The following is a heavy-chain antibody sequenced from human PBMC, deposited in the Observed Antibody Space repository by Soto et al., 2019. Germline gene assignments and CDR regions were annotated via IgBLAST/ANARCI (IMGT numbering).Heavy chain of an antibody. Sequence: SQTLSLTCAISGDSVCSNSAAWNWIRQSPSRGLEWLGRTYYRSRWYNDYAVSVKSRITVNPDTSKNQFSLHLNSVTPEDTAVYYCAGTTSLQRYYMDVWDKGTTVTVSS. CDR1: GDSVCSNSAA. D-gene: IGHD1-7*01. J-gene: IGHJ6*03. V-gene: IGHV6-1*01. CDR3: AGTTSLQRYYMDV. CDR2: TYYRSRWYN.